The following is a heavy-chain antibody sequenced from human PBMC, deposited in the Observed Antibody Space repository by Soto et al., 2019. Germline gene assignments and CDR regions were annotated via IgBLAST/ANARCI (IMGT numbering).Heavy chain of an antibody. CDR2: SSAYNGNT. Sequence: QVQLVQSGAEVKKPGASVKVSCKASGYTFTSYGISWVRQAPGQGLEWMGWSSAYNGNTNYAQKLQGRVTMTTYTSTITDYMEMRSLRSDYTDVYYCARQPVAGTAFFDCWGQGTLVTVSS. D-gene: IGHD6-19*01. CDR3: ARQPVAGTAFFDC. V-gene: IGHV1-18*01. CDR1: GYTFTSYG. J-gene: IGHJ4*02.